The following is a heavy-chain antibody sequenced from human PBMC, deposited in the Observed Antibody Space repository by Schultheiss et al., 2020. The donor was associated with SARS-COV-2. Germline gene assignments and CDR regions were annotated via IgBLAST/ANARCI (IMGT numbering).Heavy chain of an antibody. Sequence: GESLKISCAASGFTFSSYDMHWVRQATGKGLEWVSAISGSGGSTYYADSVKGRFTISRENAKNSLYLQMNSLRAGDTAVYYCAKAEGITHSSRHGLDMWGQGTMVTVSS. CDR3: AKAEGITHSSRHGLDM. CDR1: GFTFSSYD. V-gene: IGHV3-13*04. CDR2: ISGSGGST. J-gene: IGHJ3*02. D-gene: IGHD2-21*01.